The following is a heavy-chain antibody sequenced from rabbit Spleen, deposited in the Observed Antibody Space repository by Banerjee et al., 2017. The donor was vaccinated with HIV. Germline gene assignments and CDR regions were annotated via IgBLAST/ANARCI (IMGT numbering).Heavy chain of an antibody. Sequence: QQQLAESGGDLVKPEGSLTLTCKASGFDFSSSYWICWVRQAPGKGPEWIGCRYTTNTATYYASWAKGRFTVSKASSTTMTLQMTSLTAADTATYFCARAIGGNLGNDGGMDLWGPGTLVTVS. CDR1: GFDFSSSYW. J-gene: IGHJ6*01. V-gene: IGHV1S45*01. CDR3: ARAIGGNLGNDGGMDL. D-gene: IGHD5-1*01. CDR2: RYTTNTAT.